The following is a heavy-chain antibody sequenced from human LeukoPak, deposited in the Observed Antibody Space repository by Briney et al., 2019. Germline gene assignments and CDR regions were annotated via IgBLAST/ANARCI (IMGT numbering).Heavy chain of an antibody. D-gene: IGHD5-24*01. CDR1: GYSFTSYW. CDR3: ATSGRRDGYNYGDAFDI. J-gene: IGHJ3*02. V-gene: IGHV5-51*01. Sequence: GESLKISCKGSGYSFTSYWIGWVRQIPGKGLEWMGIIYPGDSDTRYSPSFQGQVTISADKSISTAYLQWSSLKASDTAMYYCATSGRRDGYNYGDAFDIWGQGTMVTVSS. CDR2: IYPGDSDT.